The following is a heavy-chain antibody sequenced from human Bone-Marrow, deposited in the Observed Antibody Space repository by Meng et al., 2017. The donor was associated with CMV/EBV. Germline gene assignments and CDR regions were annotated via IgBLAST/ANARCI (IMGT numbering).Heavy chain of an antibody. D-gene: IGHD2-8*01. CDR3: ATTGVPKAYGRSFDP. J-gene: IGHJ5*02. CDR2: FVHEDGET. Sequence: ASVNVSCQVCGYTLTELYVHWLRQAPGKGLEWMGGFVHEDGETIYAQKFKGRVTTTEDTSTDTAYMELSSVTSEDTAVYYCATTGVPKAYGRSFDPWGQGTLVTVSS. CDR1: GYTLTELY. V-gene: IGHV1-24*01.